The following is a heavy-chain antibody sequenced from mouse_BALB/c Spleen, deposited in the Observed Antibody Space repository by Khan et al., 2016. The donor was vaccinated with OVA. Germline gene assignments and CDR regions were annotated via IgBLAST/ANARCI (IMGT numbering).Heavy chain of an antibody. V-gene: IGHV1-77*01. J-gene: IGHJ3*01. CDR1: GYIFIDYN. Sequence: QVQLKQSGTELARPGASVKLSCKASGYIFIDYNINWVKQRTGQGLEWIGEISPGSGNTYYNENFKGKATLTADKSYSTAYMQLSSLTSEDSAVHFCAREWGSWFAYWGQGTLITVSA. D-gene: IGHD1-3*01. CDR3: AREWGSWFAY. CDR2: ISPGSGNT.